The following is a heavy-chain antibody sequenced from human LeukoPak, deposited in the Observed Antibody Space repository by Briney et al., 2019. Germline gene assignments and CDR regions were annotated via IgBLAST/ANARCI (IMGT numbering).Heavy chain of an antibody. CDR1: GGSISSYY. Sequence: SATLSLTCTVSGGSISSYYWSWIRQPPGKGLEWIGYIYYSGSTTYNPSLKSRVTISVDTSKNQFSLKLSSVTAADTAVYYCARYYDFWSGYYTPYFDYWGQGTLVTASS. D-gene: IGHD3-3*01. CDR2: IYYSGST. J-gene: IGHJ4*02. CDR3: ARYYDFWSGYYTPYFDY. V-gene: IGHV4-59*01.